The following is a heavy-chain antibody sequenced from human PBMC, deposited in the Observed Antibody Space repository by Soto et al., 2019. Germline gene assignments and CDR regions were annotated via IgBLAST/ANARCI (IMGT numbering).Heavy chain of an antibody. CDR1: GFTFSSYA. Sequence: GGSLRLSCAASGFTFSSYAMSWVRQAPGKGLEWVSAISGSGGSTYYADSVKGRFTISRDNSKNTLYLQMNSLRAEDTAVYYCAKFSGTIYGEYGVAFDIWGQGPMVTVSS. D-gene: IGHD4-17*01. V-gene: IGHV3-23*01. CDR3: AKFSGTIYGEYGVAFDI. J-gene: IGHJ3*02. CDR2: ISGSGGST.